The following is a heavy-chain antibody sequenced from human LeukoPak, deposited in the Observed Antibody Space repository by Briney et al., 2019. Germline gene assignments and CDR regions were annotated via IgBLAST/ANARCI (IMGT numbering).Heavy chain of an antibody. J-gene: IGHJ5*02. CDR2: IYYSRST. D-gene: IGHD2-2*01. CDR1: GCSSSSSRYY. Sequence: SETLSLTCTVSGCSSSSSRYYWGWIRQPPGKGLEWIGSIYYSRSTYYNPYLKSRVTISVDTSKNQFSLKLSSVTAADTAVYYCARHPYQLLWLSWFDPWGQGTLVTVSS. V-gene: IGHV4-39*01. CDR3: ARHPYQLLWLSWFDP.